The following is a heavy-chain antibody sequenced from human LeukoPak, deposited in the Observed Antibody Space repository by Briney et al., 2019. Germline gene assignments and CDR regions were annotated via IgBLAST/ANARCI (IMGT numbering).Heavy chain of an antibody. D-gene: IGHD5-24*01. CDR3: ARASRDGFNQNFDF. CDR1: GYSFFSNYW. V-gene: IGHV5-51*01. CDR2: LYPGDSDS. Sequence: WESLKISCKAYGYSFFSNYWIAWVRQMTGKGLEWMGILYPGDSDSRYSPSFQGQVTISADRSISTAYLHWSSLKVSDTAMYYCARASRDGFNQNFDFWGQGTLVTVSS. J-gene: IGHJ4*02.